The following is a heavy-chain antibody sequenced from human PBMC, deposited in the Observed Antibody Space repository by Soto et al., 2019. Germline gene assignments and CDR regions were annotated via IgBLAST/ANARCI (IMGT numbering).Heavy chain of an antibody. V-gene: IGHV4-59*08. CDR3: ARRGNWGSDEFDY. J-gene: IGHJ4*02. D-gene: IGHD7-27*01. CDR1: GGSISSYY. Sequence: SETLSLTCTVSGGSISSYYWTWIRQPPGKGLEWIGYIYYSGSTSYNPSLKSRVTISVDTSKNQFSLKLSSVTAADTAVYYCARRGNWGSDEFDYWGQGTLVTVSS. CDR2: IYYSGST.